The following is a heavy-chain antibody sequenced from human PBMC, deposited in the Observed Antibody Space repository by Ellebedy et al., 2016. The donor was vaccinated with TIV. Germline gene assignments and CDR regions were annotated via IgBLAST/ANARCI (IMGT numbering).Heavy chain of an antibody. CDR2: INPSGGST. Sequence: ASVKVSCKASGYTFTSYAMQWVRQAPGQGLEWMGIINPSGGSTSYSQNLQGGVTMTRDRSTRTVYMELSSLTSEDTAVYYCARDGTRGMDVWGQGTTVTVSS. J-gene: IGHJ6*02. D-gene: IGHD1-1*01. CDR3: ARDGTRGMDV. CDR1: GYTFTSYA. V-gene: IGHV1-46*04.